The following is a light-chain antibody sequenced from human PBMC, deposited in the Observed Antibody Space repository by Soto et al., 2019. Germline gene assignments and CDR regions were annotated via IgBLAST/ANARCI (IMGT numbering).Light chain of an antibody. Sequence: DIQMTQSPSSLSASVGDRVTITCRASQSISSYLNWYQQKPGKAPKLLIYAASSLQSGVPSRFSVSGSGTDFTLTISSLQSEDFATYYCQQSYSTPPWTFGQGTQVEIK. CDR2: AAS. CDR1: QSISSY. CDR3: QQSYSTPPWT. J-gene: IGKJ1*01. V-gene: IGKV1-39*01.